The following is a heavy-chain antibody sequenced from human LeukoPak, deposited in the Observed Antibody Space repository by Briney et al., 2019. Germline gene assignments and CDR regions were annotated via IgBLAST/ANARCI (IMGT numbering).Heavy chain of an antibody. CDR1: GFTFSSYE. CDR3: VKGPGPTVNYYFDF. J-gene: IGHJ4*02. V-gene: IGHV3-64D*06. Sequence: PGGSLRLSCAASGFTFSSYEMNWVRQAPGKGLEYVSSISTNGGTTYSAESSRGRFAISRDNSKNTLYLQMSSLRADDTAVYYCVKGPGPTVNYYFDFWGQGTLVTVSS. CDR2: ISTNGGTT. D-gene: IGHD4-17*01.